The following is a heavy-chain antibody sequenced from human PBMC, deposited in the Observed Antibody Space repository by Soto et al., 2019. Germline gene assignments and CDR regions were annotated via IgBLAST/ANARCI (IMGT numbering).Heavy chain of an antibody. V-gene: IGHV4-39*01. D-gene: IGHD2-15*01. Sequence: SETLSLTCSVSGYSVSSSDYYWAWIRQPPGKWLEWIGSMFYSGLTYYNPSLKSRVTLSVDTSKNQFSVRLNSVTAADTAVYYCAPLSVSLSGPYGIHVWGQGTTVTVYS. CDR2: MFYSGLT. J-gene: IGHJ6*02. CDR3: APLSVSLSGPYGIHV. CDR1: GYSVSSSDYY.